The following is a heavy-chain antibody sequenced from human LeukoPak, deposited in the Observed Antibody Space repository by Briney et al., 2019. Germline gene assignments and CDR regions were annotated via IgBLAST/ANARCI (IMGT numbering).Heavy chain of an antibody. CDR3: SRQGDFWRGYYIGY. CDR1: GRSISRSRYY. CDR2: IYYSGST. V-gene: IGHV4-39*01. D-gene: IGHD3-3*01. Sequence: SETLSLPCTVSGRSISRSRYYCASIRQPPRKGLEWIGSIYYSGSTYYNPSLKSRVTISVDTSKNQFSLKLRSVTAADTAVYYCSRQGDFWRGYYIGYWGQGSLVTVSS. J-gene: IGHJ4*02.